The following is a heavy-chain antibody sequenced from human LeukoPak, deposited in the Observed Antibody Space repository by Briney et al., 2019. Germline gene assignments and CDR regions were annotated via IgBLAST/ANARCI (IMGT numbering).Heavy chain of an antibody. CDR2: INHSGST. CDR1: GGSFSGYY. J-gene: IGHJ5*02. CDR3: ARQKYDYVWGSYRSLWFDP. V-gene: IGHV4-34*01. Sequence: SETLSLTCAVYGGSFSGYYWSWIRQPPGKGLEWIGEINHSGSTNYNPSLKSRVTISVDTSKNQFSLKLSSVTAADTAVYYCARQKYDYVWGSYRSLWFDPWGQGTLVTVSS. D-gene: IGHD3-16*02.